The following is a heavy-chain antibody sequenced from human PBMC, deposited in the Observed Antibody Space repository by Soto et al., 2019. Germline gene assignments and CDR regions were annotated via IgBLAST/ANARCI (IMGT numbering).Heavy chain of an antibody. CDR2: TYYRSRWYD. J-gene: IGHJ4*02. CDR3: ARDNDPSGNYIQYFDY. V-gene: IGHV6-1*01. Sequence: SQTLSLTCAISGDSVSSNSAAWNWIRQSPSRGLEWLGRTYYRSRWYDDYAESVRGRIAVNPDTSKNQFSLQLNSVTPEDTAVYFCARDNDPSGNYIQYFDYWGQGTLVTVSS. D-gene: IGHD3-22*01. CDR1: GDSVSSNSAA.